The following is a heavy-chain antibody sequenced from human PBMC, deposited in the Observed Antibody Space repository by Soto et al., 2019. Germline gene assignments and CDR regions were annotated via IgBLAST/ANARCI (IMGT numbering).Heavy chain of an antibody. D-gene: IGHD6-19*01. V-gene: IGHV2-5*01. CDR1: GFSLSTSGVG. J-gene: IGHJ3*02. CDR3: AHKKRWAGTLLSDSFDI. Sequence: SGPTRVNPTQTLTLTCTFSGFSLSTSGVGVGWIRQPPGKALEWLALIYWNDDKRYSPSLKSRLTITKDTSKNQVVLTMTNMDPVDTATYYCAHKKRWAGTLLSDSFDISCQVRLFT. CDR2: IYWNDDK.